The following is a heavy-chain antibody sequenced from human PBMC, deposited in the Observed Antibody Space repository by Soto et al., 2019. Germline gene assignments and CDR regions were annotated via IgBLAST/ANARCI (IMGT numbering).Heavy chain of an antibody. Sequence: QVQLQESGPGLVKPSETLSLTCSVFGDSVSSAAKAWTWVRQPPGKGLEWIAYVYYSGRTEYNPSLGGRASMSIEASKNQLSLRLYSVTAADTAVYYCARDRPAMGADYWSRGTLVTVSS. CDR3: ARDRPAMGADY. CDR1: GDSVSSAAKA. D-gene: IGHD3-16*01. V-gene: IGHV4-61*08. J-gene: IGHJ4*02. CDR2: VYYSGRT.